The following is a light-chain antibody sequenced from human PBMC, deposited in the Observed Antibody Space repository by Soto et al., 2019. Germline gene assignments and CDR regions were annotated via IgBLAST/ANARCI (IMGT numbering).Light chain of an antibody. CDR1: QSVTSSY. Sequence: EIVLTQSPGTLSLSPGERATLSCRARQSVTSSYLAWYQQIPGQAPRLLIYGAFRRATGMPDRFSGSGSGTDFTLTISRLEPEDFAVYYCQQYGSSPQWTFGQGTKVEIK. V-gene: IGKV3-20*01. J-gene: IGKJ1*01. CDR2: GAF. CDR3: QQYGSSPQWT.